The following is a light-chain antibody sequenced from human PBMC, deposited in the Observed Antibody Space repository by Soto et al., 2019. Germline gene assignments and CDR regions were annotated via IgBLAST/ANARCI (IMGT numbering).Light chain of an antibody. V-gene: IGKV4-1*01. CDR1: QTVLYDSNNKNY. CDR2: CSS. Sequence: DIVMTQSPDSLAASLGERATINCKSSQTVLYDSNNKNYLAWYQLKPRDPPKLLISCSSTREAVVPDRFSDSGSGTDFTLTISSLQAEDVVIYYCQQYYFTPPSVGGGTKVEVK. CDR3: QQYYFTPPS. J-gene: IGKJ4*01.